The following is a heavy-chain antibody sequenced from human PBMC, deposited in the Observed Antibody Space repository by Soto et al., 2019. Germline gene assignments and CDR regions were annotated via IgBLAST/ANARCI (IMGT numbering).Heavy chain of an antibody. J-gene: IGHJ6*02. V-gene: IGHV1-18*01. CDR1: GYTFTSYG. Sequence: QVQLVQSGAEVKKPGASVKVSCKASGYTFTSYGISWVRQAPGQGLEWMGWISAYNGNTNYAQKLQGRVTMTTDPSTSTAYMELRSLRADDTAVYYCERLARSSIAARAYYYYGMDGWGQGTTVTVSS. CDR3: ERLARSSIAARAYYYYGMDG. D-gene: IGHD6-6*01. CDR2: ISAYNGNT.